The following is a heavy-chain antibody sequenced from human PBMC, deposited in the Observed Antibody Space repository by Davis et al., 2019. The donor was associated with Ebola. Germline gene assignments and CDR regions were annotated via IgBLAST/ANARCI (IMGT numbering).Heavy chain of an antibody. V-gene: IGHV4-59*11. D-gene: IGHD3-16*01. Sequence: PSETLSLTCTVSGVSISRHYWSWIRQPPGKRLEWIGPIYYTGSAYYNSSLNSRVTISVDTSKNQFSLKLSSVTAADTAMYYCAERGGSVWGQGTLVTVSS. CDR2: IYYTGSA. CDR3: AERGGSV. CDR1: GVSISRHY. J-gene: IGHJ4*02.